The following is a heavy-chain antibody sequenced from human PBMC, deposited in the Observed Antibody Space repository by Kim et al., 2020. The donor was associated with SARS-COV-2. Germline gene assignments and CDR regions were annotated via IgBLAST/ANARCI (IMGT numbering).Heavy chain of an antibody. CDR1: GYSISSGYY. CDR3: ARELYSSGLGSWFDP. D-gene: IGHD3-22*01. J-gene: IGHJ5*02. Sequence: SETLSLTCTVSGYSISSGYYWGWIRQPPGKGLEWIGSIYHSGSTYYNPSLKSRVTISVDTSKNQFSLKLSSVTAADTAVYYCARELYSSGLGSWFDPWG. CDR2: IYHSGST. V-gene: IGHV4-38-2*02.